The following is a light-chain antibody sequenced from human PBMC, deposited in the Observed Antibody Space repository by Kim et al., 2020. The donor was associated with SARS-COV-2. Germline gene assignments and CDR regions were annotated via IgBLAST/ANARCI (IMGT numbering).Light chain of an antibody. CDR1: RGHSNND. CDR3: QTWGTATVV. Sequence: QPVLTQSPSASASLGASVKLTCTLSRGHSNNDTAWHQQQPQKGPRYLMNVNSDGSHSKGDGIPDRFSGSSSGAERYLIISSLQSEDEADYFCQTWGTATVVFGGGTQLTVL. J-gene: IGLJ2*01. V-gene: IGLV4-69*02. CDR2: VNSDGSH.